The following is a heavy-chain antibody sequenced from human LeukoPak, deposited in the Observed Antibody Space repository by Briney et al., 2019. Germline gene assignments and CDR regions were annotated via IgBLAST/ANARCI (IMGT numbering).Heavy chain of an antibody. D-gene: IGHD4-23*01. V-gene: IGHV4-59*01. CDR3: AATVVTPLGDDAFDI. J-gene: IGHJ3*02. Sequence: PSETLSLTCTVSGGSISSYYWSWIRQPPGKGLEWIGYIYYSGSTNYNPSLKSRVTISVDTSKNQFSLKLSSVTAADTAVYYCAATVVTPLGDDAFDIWGQGTMVTVSS. CDR2: IYYSGST. CDR1: GGSISSYY.